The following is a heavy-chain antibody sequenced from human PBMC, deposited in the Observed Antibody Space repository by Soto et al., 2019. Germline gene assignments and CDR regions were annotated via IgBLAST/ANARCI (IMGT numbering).Heavy chain of an antibody. CDR2: VWHDGATR. V-gene: IGHV3-33*03. CDR3: VPNMDY. CDR1: GFNFSQYG. J-gene: IGHJ4*02. Sequence: QVQVVESGGDMVRPGRSLRLSCIASGFNFSQYGMHWVRQAPGTGLEWVEFVWHDGATRSDVDSVRARFTISRDNSKNTLYLQRTSLRVETTAVYYCVPNMDYWGQGTVVTGSS.